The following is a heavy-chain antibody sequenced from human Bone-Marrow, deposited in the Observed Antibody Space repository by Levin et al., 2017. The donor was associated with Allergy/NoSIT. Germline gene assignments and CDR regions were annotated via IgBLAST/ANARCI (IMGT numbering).Heavy chain of an antibody. J-gene: IGHJ3*02. V-gene: IGHV4-39*07. CDR1: GGSISSSSYY. CDR3: ARFISSFIAIDGAITPIAAAAETVRGDAFDI. CDR2: IYYSGST. Sequence: SETLSLTCTVSGGSISSSSYYWGWIRQPPGKGLEWIGSIYYSGSTYYNPSLKSRVTISVDTSKNQFSLKLSSVTAADTAVYYCARFISSFIAIDGAITPIAAAAETVRGDAFDIWGQGTMVTVSS. D-gene: IGHD6-13*01.